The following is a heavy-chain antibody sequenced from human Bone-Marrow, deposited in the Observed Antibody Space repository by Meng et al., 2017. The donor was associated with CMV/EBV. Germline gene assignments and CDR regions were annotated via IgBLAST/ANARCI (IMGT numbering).Heavy chain of an antibody. Sequence: GESLKISCAASGFSFSSYGMSWVRQAPGKGLEWVAVISYDGSNKYYADSVKGRFTISRDNSKNTLYLQMNSLRAEDTAVYYCARGRYSSSSGRFDPWGQGTLVTVSS. CDR3: ARGRYSSSSGRFDP. V-gene: IGHV3-30*03. D-gene: IGHD6-13*01. CDR2: ISYDGSNK. J-gene: IGHJ5*02. CDR1: GFSFSSYG.